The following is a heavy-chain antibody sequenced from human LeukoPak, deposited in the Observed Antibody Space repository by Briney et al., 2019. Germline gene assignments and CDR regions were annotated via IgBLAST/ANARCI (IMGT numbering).Heavy chain of an antibody. CDR3: ARDSSGWSVDY. CDR2: ISSTSSYI. V-gene: IGHV3-11*05. Sequence: GGSLRLSCAASGVTFSDYYMSWIRQAPGKGLEWVSFISSTSSYIKDADSVKGRFTISRDNAKKSLYLQMNSLRAEDTAVYYCARDSSGWSVDYWGQGTLVTVSS. J-gene: IGHJ4*02. D-gene: IGHD6-19*01. CDR1: GVTFSDYY.